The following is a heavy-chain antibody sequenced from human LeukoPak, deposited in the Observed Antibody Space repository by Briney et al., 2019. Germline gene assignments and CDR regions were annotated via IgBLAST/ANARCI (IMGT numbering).Heavy chain of an antibody. V-gene: IGHV3-9*01. CDR2: ISWNSGSI. Sequence: GRSLRLSCAASGFTFDDYAMHWVRQAPGKGLEWVSGISWNSGSIGYADSVKGRFTISRDNAKNSLYLQMNSLRAEDTALYYCAKDRSRVCHYMDVWGKGTTVTVSS. CDR3: AKDRSRVCHYMDV. CDR1: GFTFDDYA. J-gene: IGHJ6*03. D-gene: IGHD2-8*01.